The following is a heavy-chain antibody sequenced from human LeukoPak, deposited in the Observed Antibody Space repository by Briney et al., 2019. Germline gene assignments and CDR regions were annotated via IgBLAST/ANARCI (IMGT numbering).Heavy chain of an antibody. Sequence: EASVKVSCTASGGTFSSYAISWVRQAPGQGLEWMGGIIPIFGTANYAQKFQGRVTITADESTSTAYMKLSSLRSEDTAVYYCALRIRGWPRTNNWFDPWGQGTLVTVSS. CDR3: ALRIRGWPRTNNWFDP. J-gene: IGHJ5*02. CDR1: GGTFSSYA. D-gene: IGHD3-10*01. CDR2: IIPIFGTA. V-gene: IGHV1-69*01.